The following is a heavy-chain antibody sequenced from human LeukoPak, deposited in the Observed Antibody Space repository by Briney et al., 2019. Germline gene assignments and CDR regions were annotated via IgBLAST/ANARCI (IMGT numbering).Heavy chain of an antibody. J-gene: IGHJ4*02. CDR1: GFSIRSPYY. Sequence: SETLSLTCAVSGFSIRSPYYWGWIRQPPGKGLEWIGSVHHSGYTHYNPSLKSRVTTSIDTSNNQFSLKLELNSVTAADTAVYYCARGGSGNYWDFDYWGQGTLVTVSS. CDR2: VHHSGYT. D-gene: IGHD3-10*01. V-gene: IGHV4-38-2*01. CDR3: ARGGSGNYWDFDY.